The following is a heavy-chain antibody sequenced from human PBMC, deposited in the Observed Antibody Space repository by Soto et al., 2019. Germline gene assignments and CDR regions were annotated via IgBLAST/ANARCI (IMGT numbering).Heavy chain of an antibody. D-gene: IGHD2-15*01. Sequence: PGGSLRLSCAASGFTFSSYDMHWVRQATGKGLEWVSAIGTAGDTYYPGSVKGLFTISRENAKNSLYLQMNSLRAGDTAVYYCARDSGSGYFDYWGQGTLVTVSS. CDR1: GFTFSSYD. V-gene: IGHV3-13*01. J-gene: IGHJ4*02. CDR3: ARDSGSGYFDY. CDR2: IGTAGDT.